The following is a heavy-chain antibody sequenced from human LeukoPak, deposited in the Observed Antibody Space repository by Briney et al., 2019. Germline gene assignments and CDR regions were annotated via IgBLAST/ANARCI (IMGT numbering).Heavy chain of an antibody. CDR1: GYTFTGYY. Sequence: ASVKVSCKASGYTFTGYYMHWVRQAPGQGLEWMGRINPNSGATDYAQKFQGRVTMTRDTSISTAYMELSSLKSDDTAVYYCAKVGSSHDFDYWGQGTLITVSS. D-gene: IGHD1-26*01. J-gene: IGHJ4*02. CDR2: INPNSGAT. V-gene: IGHV1-2*06. CDR3: AKVGSSHDFDY.